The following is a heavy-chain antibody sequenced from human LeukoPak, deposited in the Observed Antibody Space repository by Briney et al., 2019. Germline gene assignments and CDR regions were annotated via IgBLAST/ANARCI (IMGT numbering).Heavy chain of an antibody. V-gene: IGHV4-59*08. D-gene: IGHD5-18*01. J-gene: IGHJ6*02. CDR3: ASSGYSYGSHYYYYGMDV. CDR2: IYYSGST. CDR1: GGSISSYY. Sequence: PSETLSLTCTVSGGSISSYYWSWIRQPPGKGLEWIGYIYYSGSTNYNPSLKSRVTISVDTSKNQFSLKLSSVTAADTAVYYCASSGYSYGSHYYYYGMDVWGQGTTVTVSS.